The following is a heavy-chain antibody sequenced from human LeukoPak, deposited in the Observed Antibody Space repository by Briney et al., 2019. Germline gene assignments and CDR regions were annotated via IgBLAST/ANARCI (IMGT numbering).Heavy chain of an antibody. CDR1: GYTFTSYY. D-gene: IGHD3-10*01. J-gene: IGHJ4*02. CDR3: ARGRGYYGSGSYLSFQNTGRVSSPHAY. V-gene: IGHV1-46*01. Sequence: ASVKVSCKASGYTFTSYYMHWVRQAPGQGLEWMGIINPSGGSTSYAQKFQGRVTMTRDTSTSTVYMELSSLRSEDTAVYYCARGRGYYGSGSYLSFQNTGRVSSPHAYWGQGPLVTVSS. CDR2: INPSGGST.